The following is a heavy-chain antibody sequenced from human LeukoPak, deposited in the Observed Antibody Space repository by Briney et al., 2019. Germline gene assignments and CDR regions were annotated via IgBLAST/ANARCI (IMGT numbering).Heavy chain of an antibody. CDR3: ARDVGCSSTSCYGSYYYYYMDV. CDR1: GYTFTSYG. D-gene: IGHD2-2*01. V-gene: IGHV1-18*01. CDR2: ISAYNGNT. J-gene: IGHJ6*03. Sequence: GASVKVSCKASGYTFTSYGISWVRQAPGQGLEWMGWISAYNGNTNYAQKLQGRVTMTTDTSTSTAYMELRSLRSDDTAVYYCARDVGCSSTSCYGSYYYYYMDVWGKGTTVTVSS.